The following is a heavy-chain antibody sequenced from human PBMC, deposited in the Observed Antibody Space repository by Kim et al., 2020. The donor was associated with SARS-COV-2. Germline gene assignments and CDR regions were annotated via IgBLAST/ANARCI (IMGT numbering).Heavy chain of an antibody. CDR3: ARGGGGETGTSRYFHL. D-gene: IGHD1-1*01. Sequence: SETLSLTCTVSGASITSYYWSWIRQTPGKGLEWIGYMYYSGSTDYNPSLKSRVTISLDTSENQFSLKLSSVAAADAAVYYCARGGGGETGTSRYFHLWG. CDR1: GASITSYY. V-gene: IGHV4-59*13. CDR2: MYYSGST. J-gene: IGHJ2*01.